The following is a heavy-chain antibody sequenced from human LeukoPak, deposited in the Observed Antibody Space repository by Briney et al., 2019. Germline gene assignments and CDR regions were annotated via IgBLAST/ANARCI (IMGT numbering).Heavy chain of an antibody. J-gene: IGHJ4*02. CDR3: ARDRPRTKDSSGYYPYYFDY. CDR1: GYTFTGYY. Sequence: GSVKVSCKASGYTFTGYYMHWVRQAPGQGLEWMGWINPNSGGTNYAQKFQGRVTMTRDTSISTAYMELSRLRSDDTAVYYCARDRPRTKDSSGYYPYYFDYWGQGTPVTVSS. V-gene: IGHV1-2*02. D-gene: IGHD3-22*01. CDR2: INPNSGGT.